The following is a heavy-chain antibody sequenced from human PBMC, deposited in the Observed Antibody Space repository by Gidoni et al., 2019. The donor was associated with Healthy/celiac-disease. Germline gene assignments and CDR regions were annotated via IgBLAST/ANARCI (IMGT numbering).Heavy chain of an antibody. J-gene: IGHJ4*02. Sequence: EVQLVESGGGLVQPGGSLRLSCAASGFTFSSYSMNWVRQAPGKGLEWFSYISSSSSTIYYADSVKGRFTISRDNAKNSLYLQMNSLRDEDTAVYYCASADFWGGFFDYWGQGTLVTVSS. CDR2: ISSSSSTI. D-gene: IGHD3-3*01. CDR1: GFTFSSYS. CDR3: ASADFWGGFFDY. V-gene: IGHV3-48*02.